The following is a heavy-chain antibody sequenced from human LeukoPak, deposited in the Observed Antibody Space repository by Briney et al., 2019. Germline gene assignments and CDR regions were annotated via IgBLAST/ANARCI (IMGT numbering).Heavy chain of an antibody. D-gene: IGHD5-12*01. CDR2: VSIISSTI. J-gene: IGHJ4*02. Sequence: GGSLRLSCAASGFTFSSYHMNWVRQAPGKGLEWVSYVSIISSTIYYADSVKGRFTISRDDAKNSVYLQMNSLRAEDTAVYYCARTYERELDYWGQGTLVTVSS. V-gene: IGHV3-48*01. CDR1: GFTFSSYH. CDR3: ARTYERELDY.